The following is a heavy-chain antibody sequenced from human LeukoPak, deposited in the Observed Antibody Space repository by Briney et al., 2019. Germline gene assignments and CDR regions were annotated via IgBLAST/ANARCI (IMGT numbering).Heavy chain of an antibody. CDR3: ARVEYSGWNLEY. CDR2: INQGGSVQ. Sequence: GGSLRLSCAPSGFTYRSYWKMWARQAPGRGLEGVANINQGGSVQYYMDSVKGRFTISRDDAKNSLYVQMSSLRDEDTAVYCARVEYSGWNLEYWGQGTLVTVSS. V-gene: IGHV3-7*01. J-gene: IGHJ4*02. CDR1: GFTYRSYW. D-gene: IGHD5-12*01.